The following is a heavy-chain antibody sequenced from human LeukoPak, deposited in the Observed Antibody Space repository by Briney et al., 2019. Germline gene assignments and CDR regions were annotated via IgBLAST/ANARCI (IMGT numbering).Heavy chain of an antibody. CDR2: IHHSGTT. Sequence: PSETLSLTCAVSGYSNIRGYYWGWIRQPPGKGLELIGRIHHSGTTYYNPSLKSRVTISVDTSKNQFSLKLSSETAADTAMYYCARSSCGYLLDYWGQGTLVTVSS. V-gene: IGHV4-38-2*01. J-gene: IGHJ4*02. D-gene: IGHD5-12*01. CDR3: ARSSCGYLLDY. CDR1: GYSNIRGYY.